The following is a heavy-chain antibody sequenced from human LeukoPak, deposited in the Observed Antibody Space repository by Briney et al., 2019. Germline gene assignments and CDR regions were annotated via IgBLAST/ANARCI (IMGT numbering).Heavy chain of an antibody. V-gene: IGHV4-34*01. Sequence: SETLSLTCAVCGESLTGYYWTWIRQPPGKGLEWIGEINHSGSTNYNPSLKSRVTISVDTSKNQFSLNMNSVTAADTAVYYCARACTSCYGRGWLDPWGQGTLVTVSS. J-gene: IGHJ5*02. D-gene: IGHD2-2*01. CDR2: INHSGST. CDR1: GESLTGYY. CDR3: ARACTSCYGRGWLDP.